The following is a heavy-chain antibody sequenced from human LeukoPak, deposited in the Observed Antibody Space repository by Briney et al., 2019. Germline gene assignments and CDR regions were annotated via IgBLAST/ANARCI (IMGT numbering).Heavy chain of an antibody. CDR2: INHSGST. J-gene: IGHJ6*02. CDR3: ARERRRCSGGSCYSAGKYYYYGMDV. V-gene: IGHV4-34*01. Sequence: PSETLSLTCAVYGGSFSGYYWSWIRQPPGKGLEWIGEINHSGSTNYNPSLKSRVTISVDTSKNQFSLKLSSVTAADTAVYYCARERRRCSGGSCYSAGKYYYYGMDVWGQGTTVTVSS. CDR1: GGSFSGYY. D-gene: IGHD2-15*01.